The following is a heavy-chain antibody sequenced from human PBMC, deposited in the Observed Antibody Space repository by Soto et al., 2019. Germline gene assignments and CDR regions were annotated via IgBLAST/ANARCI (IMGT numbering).Heavy chain of an antibody. CDR3: VKDGSSGWPYYYGLDV. D-gene: IGHD6-19*01. CDR1: GFTFSSYG. Sequence: QVQPVESGGGVVQPGRSLRLSCAASGFTFSSYGMHWVRQAPGKGLEWVAVISYDGSNKYYADSVKGRFTIARDNSKNTLYLQMSSLRAEDTAVYYCVKDGSSGWPYYYGLDVWGQGTSVTVSS. J-gene: IGHJ6*02. V-gene: IGHV3-30*18. CDR2: ISYDGSNK.